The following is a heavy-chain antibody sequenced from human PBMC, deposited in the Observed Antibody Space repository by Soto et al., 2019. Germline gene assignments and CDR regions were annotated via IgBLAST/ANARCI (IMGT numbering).Heavy chain of an antibody. V-gene: IGHV3-33*01. CDR2: MWYDGSNE. Sequence: GGSLRLSCAASGFTFSSYGMHWVRQAPGKGLEWVAVMWYDGSNEYYADSVKGRFTISRDNSKNTLYLQMNSLRAEDTAVYYCARDRIASRLNYFDSWGQGILVTVSS. D-gene: IGHD6-6*01. CDR1: GFTFSSYG. CDR3: ARDRIASRLNYFDS. J-gene: IGHJ4*02.